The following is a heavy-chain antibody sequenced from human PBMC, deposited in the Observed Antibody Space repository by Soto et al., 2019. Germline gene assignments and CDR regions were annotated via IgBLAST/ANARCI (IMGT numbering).Heavy chain of an antibody. CDR2: IKSKPDGGTT. V-gene: IGHV3-15*01. D-gene: IGHD1-1*01. Sequence: EEQVVESGGGLVKPGASLRLSCTASGFTFTNAWMSWVRQAPGKGLEWVGLIKSKPDGGTTDYAAPMKGRFTISRDDSKNTLCLQMNSLKTEDTAVYYCTTGYGGVWGQGTTVTVSS. J-gene: IGHJ6*02. CDR1: GFTFTNAW. CDR3: TTGYGGV.